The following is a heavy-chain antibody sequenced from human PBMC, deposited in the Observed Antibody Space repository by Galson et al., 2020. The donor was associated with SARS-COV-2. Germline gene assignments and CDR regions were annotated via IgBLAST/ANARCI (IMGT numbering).Heavy chain of an antibody. J-gene: IGHJ6*02. V-gene: IGHV4-39*01. Sequence: SETLSLTCTVSGGSISSSSYYWGWIRQPPGKGLEWIGSIYYSGSTYYNPSLKSRVTISVDTSKNQFSLKLSSVTAADTAVYYCARQRITMVRGVLYYYYGMDVWGQGTTVTVSS. D-gene: IGHD3-10*01. CDR2: IYYSGST. CDR1: GGSISSSSYY. CDR3: ARQRITMVRGVLYYYYGMDV.